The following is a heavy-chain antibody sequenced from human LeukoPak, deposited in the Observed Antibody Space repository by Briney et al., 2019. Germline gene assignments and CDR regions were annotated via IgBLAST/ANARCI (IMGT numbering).Heavy chain of an antibody. D-gene: IGHD6-19*01. CDR1: GYTFTGYY. J-gene: IGHJ6*03. Sequence: GASVKVSCKASGYTFTGYYMHWVRQAPGQGLEWMGWINPNSGGTNYAQKFQGRVTMTRDTSISTAYMELSRLRSDDTAVYYCARFIAVAGTGGYYYYMDVWGKGTTVTVSS. CDR2: INPNSGGT. V-gene: IGHV1-2*02. CDR3: ARFIAVAGTGGYYYYMDV.